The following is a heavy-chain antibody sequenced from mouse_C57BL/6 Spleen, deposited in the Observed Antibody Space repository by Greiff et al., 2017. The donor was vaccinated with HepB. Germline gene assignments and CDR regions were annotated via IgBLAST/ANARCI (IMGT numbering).Heavy chain of an antibody. CDR3: AMSNYEIFDY. CDR2: INPSSGYT. CDR1: GYTFTSYW. J-gene: IGHJ2*01. D-gene: IGHD2-5*01. Sequence: VQLQQSGAELAKPGASVKLSCKASGYTFTSYWMHWVKQRPGQGLEWIGYINPSSGYTKYNQKFKDKATLTAGKSSSTAYMQLSSLTYEDSAVYYCAMSNYEIFDYWGQGTTLTVSS. V-gene: IGHV1-7*01.